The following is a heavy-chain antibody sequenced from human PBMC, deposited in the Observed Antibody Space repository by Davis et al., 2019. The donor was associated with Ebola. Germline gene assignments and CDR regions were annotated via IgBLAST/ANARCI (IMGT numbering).Heavy chain of an antibody. J-gene: IGHJ3*02. D-gene: IGHD2-8*02. V-gene: IGHV5-51*01. CDR2: IYAGDSDT. Sequence: GESLKISCKASGYRFPNYWIGWVRQRPGKGLEWMGVIYAGDSDTRYSPSFQGQVTISADKSISTVYLQWSSLKASDTAMYYCARHPGPFDIWGQGTMVTVSS. CDR1: GYRFPNYW. CDR3: ARHPGPFDI.